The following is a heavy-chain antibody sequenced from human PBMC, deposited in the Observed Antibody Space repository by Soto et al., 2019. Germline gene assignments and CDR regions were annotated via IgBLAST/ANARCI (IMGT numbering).Heavy chain of an antibody. CDR2: ISAGNGNT. Sequence: RASVKVSCKASGYTFTSYAMHWVRQAPGQRLEWMGWISAGNGNTKYSQKFQGRVTITRDTSASTAYMELSSLRSEGTAVYYGARGLSRNYFDYGGRGTGVTSP. CDR3: ARGLSRNYFDY. V-gene: IGHV1-3*01. J-gene: IGHJ4*02. D-gene: IGHD2-2*01. CDR1: GYTFTSYA.